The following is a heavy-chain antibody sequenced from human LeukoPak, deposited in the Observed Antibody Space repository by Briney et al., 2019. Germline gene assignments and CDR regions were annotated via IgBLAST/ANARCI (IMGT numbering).Heavy chain of an antibody. CDR1: GGSISSYY. Sequence: SETLSLTCTVSGGSISSYYWSWIRQPPGKGLEWIGYIYYSGSTNYNPSLKSRVTISVDTSKNQFSLKLSSVTAADTAVYYCARAKPDQGAAAGLYFDYWGQGTLVTVSS. CDR2: IYYSGST. V-gene: IGHV4-59*01. CDR3: ARAKPDQGAAAGLYFDY. J-gene: IGHJ4*02. D-gene: IGHD6-13*01.